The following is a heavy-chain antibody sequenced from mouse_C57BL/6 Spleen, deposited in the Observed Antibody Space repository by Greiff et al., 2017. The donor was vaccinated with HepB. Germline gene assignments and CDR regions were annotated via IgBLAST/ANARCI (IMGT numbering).Heavy chain of an antibody. Sequence: QVQLQQSGAELVKPGASVKMSCKASGYTFTSYWITWVKQRPGQGLEWIGDIYPGSGSTKYNEKFKSKATLTVDTSSSTAYMQLSSLTSEDSAVYYCASGEGGYYPPWFAYWGQGTLVTVSA. V-gene: IGHV1-55*01. J-gene: IGHJ3*01. D-gene: IGHD2-3*01. CDR1: GYTFTSYW. CDR3: ASGEGGYYPPWFAY. CDR2: IYPGSGST.